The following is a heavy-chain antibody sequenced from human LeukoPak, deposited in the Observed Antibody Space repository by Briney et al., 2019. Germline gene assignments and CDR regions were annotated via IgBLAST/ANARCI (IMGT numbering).Heavy chain of an antibody. CDR3: ANGGRAGYYSPAEYFQH. CDR2: ISSSGSTI. D-gene: IGHD3-22*01. J-gene: IGHJ1*01. Sequence: PGGSLRLSCAASGFTFSDYYMSWIRQAPGKGLEWVSYISSSGSTIYYADSVKGRFTISRDNSKNTLYLQMNSLRAEDTAVYYCANGGRAGYYSPAEYFQHWGQGTLVTVSS. CDR1: GFTFSDYY. V-gene: IGHV3-11*01.